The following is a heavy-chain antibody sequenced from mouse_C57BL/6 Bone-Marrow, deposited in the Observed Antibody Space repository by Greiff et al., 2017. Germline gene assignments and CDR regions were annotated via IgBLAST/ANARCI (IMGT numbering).Heavy chain of an antibody. Sequence: VQLQQSGPVLVKPGASVKMSCKASGYTFTDYYMNWVKQSHGKSLEWIGVINPYNGGTSYNQKFKGKATLTVYKSSSTAYMELNSLTSEDSAVYYCARGLYYFDYWGQGTTLTVSS. D-gene: IGHD6-1*01. CDR1: GYTFTDYY. CDR3: ARGLYYFDY. CDR2: INPYNGGT. V-gene: IGHV1-19*01. J-gene: IGHJ2*01.